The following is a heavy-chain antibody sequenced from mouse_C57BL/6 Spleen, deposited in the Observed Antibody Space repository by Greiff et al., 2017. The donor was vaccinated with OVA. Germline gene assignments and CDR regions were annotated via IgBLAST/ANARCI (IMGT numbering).Heavy chain of an antibody. CDR3: ARERGITTVVEDYAMDY. V-gene: IGHV5-16*01. CDR1: GFTFSDYY. J-gene: IGHJ4*01. D-gene: IGHD1-1*01. CDR2: INYDGSST. Sequence: EVQLVESEGGLVQPGSSMKLSCTASGFTFSDYYMAWVRQVPEKGLEWVANINYDGSSTYYLDSLKSRFIISRDNAKNILYLQMSSLKSEDTATYYCARERGITTVVEDYAMDYWGQGTSVTVSS.